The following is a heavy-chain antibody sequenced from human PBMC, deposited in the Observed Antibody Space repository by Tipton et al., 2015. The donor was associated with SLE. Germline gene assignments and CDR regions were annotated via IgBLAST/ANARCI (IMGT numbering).Heavy chain of an antibody. CDR3: ARGGQGGLCS. D-gene: IGHD2-21*01. CDR2: IYTSGST. J-gene: IGHJ3*01. Sequence: TLSLTCTVSGGSISRYFFTRFREPARKGLEWPGQIYTSGSTNYNPSLKSRVTMSVDTSKNQFSLKLISVTAADTAVYYCARGGQGGLCSRGQGTMVTVSS. CDR1: GGSISRYF. V-gene: IGHV4-4*07.